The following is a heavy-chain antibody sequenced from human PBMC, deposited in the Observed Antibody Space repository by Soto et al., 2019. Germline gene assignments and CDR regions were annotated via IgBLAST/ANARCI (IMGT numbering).Heavy chain of an antibody. CDR3: ATDQGIY. J-gene: IGHJ4*02. V-gene: IGHV3-33*01. CDR2: IWYDGRDK. Sequence: QVQLVESGGGVVQPGRSLRLSCAASGFTFSSYGMHWVRQAPGKGLEWVSVIWYDGRDKYYADSVKGRFTISRDNSKNTLYLKMNGLRAEDTAVYYCATDQGIYWGQGTLVTVSS. D-gene: IGHD6-13*01. CDR1: GFTFSSYG.